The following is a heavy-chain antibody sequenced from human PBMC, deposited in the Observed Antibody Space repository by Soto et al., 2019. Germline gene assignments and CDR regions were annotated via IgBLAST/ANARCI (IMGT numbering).Heavy chain of an antibody. D-gene: IGHD3-22*01. CDR2: IIPIFGTA. V-gene: IGHV1-69*13. CDR3: ARQESYDSSGLVDY. J-gene: IGHJ4*02. Sequence: ASVKVSCKASGGTFSSYAISWSRQAPGQGLEWMGGIIPIFGTANYAQKFQGRVTITADESTSTAYMELSSLRSEDTAVYYCARQESYDSSGLVDYWGQGTLVTVSS. CDR1: GGTFSSYA.